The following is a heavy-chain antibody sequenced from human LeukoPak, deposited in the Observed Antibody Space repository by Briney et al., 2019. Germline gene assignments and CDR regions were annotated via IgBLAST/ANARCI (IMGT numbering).Heavy chain of an antibody. CDR1: GFTLRIYA. D-gene: IGHD3-22*01. Sequence: GGSLRLSCAASGFTLRIYAMSWVRQAPGRGLEWVSSITGNGAGTFYTDSVKGRFTISRDNSKNTLFLQMNSLRAEDTAIYNAANDRLNFCDSSGHYYRRDGDYLGQGTLVTDSS. V-gene: IGHV3-23*01. J-gene: IGHJ4*02. CDR3: ANDRLNFCDSSGHYYRRDGDY. CDR2: ITGNGAGT.